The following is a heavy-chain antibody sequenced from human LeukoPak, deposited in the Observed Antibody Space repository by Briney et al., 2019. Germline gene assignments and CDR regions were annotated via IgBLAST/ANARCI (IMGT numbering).Heavy chain of an antibody. V-gene: IGHV3-7*01. D-gene: IGHD5-12*01. Sequence: GGSLRLSCEGSGFTFSNYWMGWVRQAPGKGLQWVANIKTDGSEKYYVDSVKGRFTISRDNAKNSLYLQMNSLRAEDTAVYYCARDPGYSNSPYYLDYWGQGTLVTVSS. CDR2: IKTDGSEK. CDR3: ARDPGYSNSPYYLDY. J-gene: IGHJ4*02. CDR1: GFTFSNYW.